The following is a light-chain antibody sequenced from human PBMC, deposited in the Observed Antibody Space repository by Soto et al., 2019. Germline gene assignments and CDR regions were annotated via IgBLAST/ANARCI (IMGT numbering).Light chain of an antibody. Sequence: EIVLTQSPGTLSLSPGERATLSCRASQSVSSSYLAWYQQKTGQAPRLLIYGASSRATGIPDRFSGSWSGTDFTLTISRLEPEDFAVYYCQQYGSSPQTFGQGTKVDIK. CDR1: QSVSSSY. CDR2: GAS. CDR3: QQYGSSPQT. J-gene: IGKJ1*01. V-gene: IGKV3-20*01.